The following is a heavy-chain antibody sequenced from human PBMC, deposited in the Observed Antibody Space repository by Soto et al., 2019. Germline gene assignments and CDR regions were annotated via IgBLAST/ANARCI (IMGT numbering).Heavy chain of an antibody. CDR3: AKGYYYDASGYFNY. CDR2: ISYDGTNN. V-gene: IGHV3-30*18. D-gene: IGHD3-22*01. Sequence: GGSLRLSCAASGFTFSSYGMHWVRQAPGKGLEWVAVISYDGTNNYYTDSVKGRFTISRDNSKNTLYLQMSSLRADDTAVFYCAKGYYYDASGYFNYWGPGTLVTVSS. CDR1: GFTFSSYG. J-gene: IGHJ4*02.